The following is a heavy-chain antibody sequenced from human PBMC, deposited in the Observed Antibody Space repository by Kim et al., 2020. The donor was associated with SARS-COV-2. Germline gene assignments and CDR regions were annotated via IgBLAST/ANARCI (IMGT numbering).Heavy chain of an antibody. J-gene: IGHJ3*02. Sequence: SETLSLTCTVSGGSISSYYWSWIRQPPGKGLEWIGYIYYSGSTNYNPSLKSRVTISVDTSKNQFSLKLSSVTAADTAVYYCARFRFRDLEEYSGSYYLAFDIWGQGTMVTVSS. CDR2: IYYSGST. CDR1: GGSISSYY. V-gene: IGHV4-59*01. CDR3: ARFRFRDLEEYSGSYYLAFDI. D-gene: IGHD1-26*01.